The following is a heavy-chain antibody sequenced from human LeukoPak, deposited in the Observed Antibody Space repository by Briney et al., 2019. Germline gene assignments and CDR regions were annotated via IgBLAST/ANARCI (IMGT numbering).Heavy chain of an antibody. D-gene: IGHD5-24*01. CDR1: GYTFTSYW. Sequence: HGESLKSSCKGSGYTFTSYWIGWVRQMPGKGLEYMGIIHPGDSDTRYSPSFQGQVTISVDRSSSTAYLQWSRLKASDTAMYYCATHPGGLQSGFDNWGQGTLVTVSS. CDR3: ATHPGGLQSGFDN. V-gene: IGHV5-51*01. CDR2: IHPGDSDT. J-gene: IGHJ4*02.